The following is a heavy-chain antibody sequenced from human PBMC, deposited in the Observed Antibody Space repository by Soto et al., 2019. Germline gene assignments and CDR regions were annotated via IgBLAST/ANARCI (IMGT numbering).Heavy chain of an antibody. CDR2: INHSGST. Sequence: SETLSLTCAVYGGSFSGYYWSWIRQPPGKGLEWIGEINHSGSTNYNPSLKSRVTISLDTSKNQFSLKLSSVTAADTAVYYCARHPGYYDILTGYSTYYFDYWGQGILVTVSS. CDR3: ARHPGYYDILTGYSTYYFDY. CDR1: GGSFSGYY. J-gene: IGHJ4*02. V-gene: IGHV4-34*01. D-gene: IGHD3-9*01.